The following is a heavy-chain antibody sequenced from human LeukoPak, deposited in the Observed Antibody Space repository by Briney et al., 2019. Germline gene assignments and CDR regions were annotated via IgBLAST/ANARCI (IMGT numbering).Heavy chain of an antibody. CDR3: ATTPLWTFGGVIVDY. Sequence: GGSLRLSCAASGFTVSSNYMSWVRQAPGKGLEWVSVIYSGGSTYYADSVKGRFTISRDNSKNTLYLQMNSLRAEDTAVYYCATTPLWTFGGVIVDYWGQGTLVTVSS. D-gene: IGHD3-16*02. CDR2: IYSGGST. V-gene: IGHV3-53*01. CDR1: GFTVSSNY. J-gene: IGHJ4*02.